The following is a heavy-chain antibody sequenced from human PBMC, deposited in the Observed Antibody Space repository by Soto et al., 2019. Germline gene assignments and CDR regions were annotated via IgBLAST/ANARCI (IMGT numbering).Heavy chain of an antibody. Sequence: QVQLVQSGAEVKKPGSSVKVSCKASGGTFSSYAISWVRQAPGQGLEWMGGIIPIFDTADYAQKCQGRVTMTADESTNTAYMELSSLRSEDTAVYYCAGHSSGVPGYYYGMDVWGQGTTVTVSS. CDR1: GGTFSSYA. V-gene: IGHV1-69*12. CDR2: IIPIFDTA. CDR3: AGHSSGVPGYYYGMDV. D-gene: IGHD3-22*01. J-gene: IGHJ6*02.